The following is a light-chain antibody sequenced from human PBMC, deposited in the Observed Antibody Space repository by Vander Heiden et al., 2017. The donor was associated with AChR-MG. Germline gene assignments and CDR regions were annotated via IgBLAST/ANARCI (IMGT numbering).Light chain of an antibody. J-gene: IGKJ4*01. CDR3: QQSYSTPLT. CDR2: AAS. V-gene: IGKV1-39*01. CDR1: QSISSY. Sequence: DIQMTQSPSSLSASVGDRVTITCRASQSISSYLNWYLQKPGKAPKLLIIAASSLQSGVPSRFSGSGSGTDFTLTISSLQPEDFATYYCQQSYSTPLTFGGGTKVEIK.